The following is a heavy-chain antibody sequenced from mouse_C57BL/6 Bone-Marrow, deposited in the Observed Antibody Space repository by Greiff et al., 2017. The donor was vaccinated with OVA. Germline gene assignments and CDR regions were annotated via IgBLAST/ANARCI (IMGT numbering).Heavy chain of an antibody. V-gene: IGHV1-9*01. J-gene: IGHJ1*03. CDR3: ARKRDYYGSSYWYFDV. D-gene: IGHD1-1*01. CDR2: IFPGSGST. CDR1: GYTFTGYW. Sequence: QVQLQQSGAELMKPGASVKLSCKATGYTFTGYWIEWVKQRPGHGLEWIGEIFPGSGSTNYNEKFKGKATFTADTSSNTAYMQLSSLTTEDSAIYYWARKRDYYGSSYWYFDVWGTGTTVTVAS.